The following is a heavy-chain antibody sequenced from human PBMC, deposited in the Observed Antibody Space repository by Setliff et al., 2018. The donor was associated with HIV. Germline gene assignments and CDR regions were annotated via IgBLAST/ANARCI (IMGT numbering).Heavy chain of an antibody. V-gene: IGHV4-30-4*01. CDR3: ARGPPFAY. CDR1: GGSISSDDYY. CDR2: VSYTGTT. Sequence: SETLSLTCTVSGGSISSDDYYWSWIRQPPGKGLEWIGFVSYTGTTHYNPSLESRLSLSEDTSRHQFSLKLTSVTADDTGIYYCARGPPFAYWGQGLLVTVSS. J-gene: IGHJ4*02.